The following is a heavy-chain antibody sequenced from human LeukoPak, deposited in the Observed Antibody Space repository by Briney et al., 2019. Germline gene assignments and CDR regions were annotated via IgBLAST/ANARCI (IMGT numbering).Heavy chain of an antibody. Sequence: PSETLSLTCTVSGGSISSGSYYWSWIRQPAGKGLVWIGRIYTSGSTNYNPSLKSRVTISVDTSKNQFSLKLSSVTAADTAVYYCARGGYYDSSGYTFDYWGQGTLVTVSS. CDR1: GGSISSGSYY. V-gene: IGHV4-61*02. CDR3: ARGGYYDSSGYTFDY. D-gene: IGHD3-22*01. CDR2: IYTSGST. J-gene: IGHJ4*02.